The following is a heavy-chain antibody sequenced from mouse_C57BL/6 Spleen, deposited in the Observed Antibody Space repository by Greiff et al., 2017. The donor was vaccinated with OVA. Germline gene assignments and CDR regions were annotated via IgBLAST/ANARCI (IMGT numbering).Heavy chain of an antibody. CDR3: ARTGQLRLRSYFDY. D-gene: IGHD3-2*02. J-gene: IGHJ2*01. CDR2: IYPGDGDT. CDR1: GYAFSSSW. Sequence: QVQLKESGPELVKPGASVKISCKASGYAFSSSWMNWVKQRPGKGLEWIGRIYPGDGDTNYNGKFKGKATLTADKSSSTAYMQLSSLTSEDSAVYFCARTGQLRLRSYFDYWGQGTTLTVSS. V-gene: IGHV1-82*01.